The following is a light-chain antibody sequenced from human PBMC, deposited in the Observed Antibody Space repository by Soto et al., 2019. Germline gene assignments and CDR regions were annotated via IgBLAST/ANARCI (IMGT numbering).Light chain of an antibody. CDR3: QQYDSYSWT. V-gene: IGKV1-5*01. CDR2: DAS. J-gene: IGKJ1*01. CDR1: QSISSW. Sequence: DIQMTQSPSTLSACLGDRVTITVRASQSISSWLAWYQQKPGKAPKLLIYDASSLESGVPSRFSGSGSGTEFTLTISSLQTDDFATYYCQQYDSYSWTFGQGTKVGIK.